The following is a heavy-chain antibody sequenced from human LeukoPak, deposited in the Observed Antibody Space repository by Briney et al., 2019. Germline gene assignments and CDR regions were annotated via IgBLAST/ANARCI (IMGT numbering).Heavy chain of an antibody. Sequence: GGSLRLSCAASGFAFSNTWMYWVRQGPGKGLVWVSRIYNDETSATYADSVKGRFTISRDNAKNTLYLQMDSLRVDDTAVYYCARGAPIDYWGQGTLVTVSS. V-gene: IGHV3-74*01. J-gene: IGHJ4*02. CDR3: ARGAPIDY. CDR1: GFAFSNTW. CDR2: IYNDETSA.